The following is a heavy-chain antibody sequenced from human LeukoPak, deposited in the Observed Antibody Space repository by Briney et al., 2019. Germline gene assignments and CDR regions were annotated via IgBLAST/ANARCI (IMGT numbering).Heavy chain of an antibody. J-gene: IGHJ4*02. V-gene: IGHV3-74*01. CDR3: ATDWAWGGFEH. CDR2: IKTDGSST. D-gene: IGHD3-16*01. Sequence: GGSLRLSCAASGFTFSSYSMNWVRQAPGKGLMWVSRIKTDGSSTYYADSVKGRFTVSRDNAKSTLYLQMNSARAEDTAVYYCATDWAWGGFEHWGQGALVTVSS. CDR1: GFTFSSYS.